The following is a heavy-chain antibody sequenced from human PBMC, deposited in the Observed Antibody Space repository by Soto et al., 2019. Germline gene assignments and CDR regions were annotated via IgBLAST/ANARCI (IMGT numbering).Heavy chain of an antibody. J-gene: IGHJ6*02. V-gene: IGHV4-31*03. Sequence: SETMSLTCTVSGGSISSGGYYWSWIRQHPGKGLEWIGYIYYSGSTNYNPSLKSRVTISVDTSKNQFSLKLSSVTAADTAVYYCARVVIAGNYVWGSYRRNYYGMDVWGQGTTVTVSS. CDR2: IYYSGST. CDR3: ARVVIAGNYVWGSYRRNYYGMDV. D-gene: IGHD3-16*02. CDR1: GGSISSGGYY.